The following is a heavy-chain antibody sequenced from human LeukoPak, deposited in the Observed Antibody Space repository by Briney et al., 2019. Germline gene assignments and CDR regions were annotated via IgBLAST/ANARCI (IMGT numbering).Heavy chain of an antibody. CDR1: GFTFSSYS. D-gene: IGHD2-15*01. V-gene: IGHV3-21*01. J-gene: IGHJ4*02. Sequence: GGSLRLSCAASGFTFSSYSMNWVRQAPGKGLEWVSSISSSSSYIYYADSVKGRFTISRDNAKNSLYLQMNSLRAEDTAVYYCARDLGPPRIGFYLDYWGQGTLVTVSS. CDR3: ARDLGPPRIGFYLDY. CDR2: ISSSSSYI.